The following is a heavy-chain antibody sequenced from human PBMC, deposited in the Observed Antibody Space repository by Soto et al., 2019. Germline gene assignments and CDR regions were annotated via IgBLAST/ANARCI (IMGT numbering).Heavy chain of an antibody. J-gene: IGHJ4*02. Sequence: GGSLRLSCVASGFTFTSYAMSWVRQAPGKGLEWVSGLNGIGDSTYYADSVKGRFTISRDNSKNTLSLQMNSLRAEDTAVYYRGKLRSPNVAAGFDSWGQGTLVTVSS. D-gene: IGHD6-13*01. CDR3: GKLRSPNVAAGFDS. V-gene: IGHV3-23*01. CDR2: LNGIGDST. CDR1: GFTFTSYA.